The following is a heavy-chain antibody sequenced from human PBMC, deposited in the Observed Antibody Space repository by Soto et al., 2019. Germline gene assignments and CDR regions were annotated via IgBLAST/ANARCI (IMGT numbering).Heavy chain of an antibody. D-gene: IGHD6-19*01. V-gene: IGHV3-30*18. CDR1: GFTFSSYG. CDR3: VKDGSSGWPYYYGLDV. J-gene: IGHJ6*02. CDR2: ISYDGSNK. Sequence: QVQLVESGGGVVQPGRSLRLSCAASGFTFSSYGMHWVRQAPGKGLEWVAVISYDGSNKYYADSLKGRFTISRDNPKNPLYLQMSSLRAEDTAVYYCVKDGSSGWPYYYGLDVWGQGTTVTFSS.